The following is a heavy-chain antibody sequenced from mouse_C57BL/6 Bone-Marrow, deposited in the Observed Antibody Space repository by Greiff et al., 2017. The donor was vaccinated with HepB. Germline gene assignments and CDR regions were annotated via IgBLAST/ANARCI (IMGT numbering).Heavy chain of an antibody. J-gene: IGHJ3*01. CDR2: IDPSDSET. D-gene: IGHD1-1*01. CDR3: ARGTTGVAPFAY. V-gene: IGHV1-52*01. Sequence: QVQLQQPGAELVRPGSSVKLSCKASGYTFTSYWMHWVKQRPIQGLEWIGNIDPSDSETHYNQKFKDKATLTVDKSSSTAYMQLSSLTSEDSAVYCCARGTTGVAPFAYWGQGTLVTVSA. CDR1: GYTFTSYW.